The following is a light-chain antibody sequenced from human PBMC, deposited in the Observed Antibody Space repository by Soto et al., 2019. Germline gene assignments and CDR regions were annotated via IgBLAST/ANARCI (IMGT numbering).Light chain of an antibody. CDR1: QSFSSSY. Sequence: EIVLTQSPGTLSLSPGESATLSCRASQSFSSSYLAWYQQNPGQAPRLLIYAGSTRATGIPDRFSGSGSGTDFTLTISRLEPEDFAVYYCQQYGTSPRTVGQGTKVDIK. J-gene: IGKJ1*01. V-gene: IGKV3-20*01. CDR3: QQYGTSPRT. CDR2: AGS.